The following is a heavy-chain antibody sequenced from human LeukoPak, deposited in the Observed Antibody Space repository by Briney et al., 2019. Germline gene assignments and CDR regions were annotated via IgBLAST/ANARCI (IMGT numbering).Heavy chain of an antibody. J-gene: IGHJ4*02. D-gene: IGHD4-17*01. Sequence: GGSLRLSCTASRFIFSNYAMSWLRQAPGKGLEWVSVIYSGGSTYYADSVKGRFTISRDNSKNTLYLQMNSLRAEDTAVYYCARDLKTTVTPLGYWGQGTLVTVSS. CDR1: RFIFSNYA. CDR2: IYSGGST. V-gene: IGHV3-53*01. CDR3: ARDLKTTVTPLGY.